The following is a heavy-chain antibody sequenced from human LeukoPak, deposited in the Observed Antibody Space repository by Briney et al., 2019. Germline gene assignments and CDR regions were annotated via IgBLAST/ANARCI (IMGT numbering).Heavy chain of an antibody. CDR3: ARVSYLWFGEGSWFDP. CDR2: INHSGST. Sequence: PSETLSLTCAVYGGSFSGYYWSWIRQPPGKGLEWIGEINHSGSTNYNPSLKSRVTISVDTSKNQFSLKLSSVTAADTAVYYCARVSYLWFGEGSWFDPWGQGTLATVSS. J-gene: IGHJ5*02. CDR1: GGSFSGYY. V-gene: IGHV4-34*01. D-gene: IGHD3-10*01.